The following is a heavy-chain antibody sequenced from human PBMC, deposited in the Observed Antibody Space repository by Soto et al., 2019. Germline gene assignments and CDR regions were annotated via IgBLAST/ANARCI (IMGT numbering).Heavy chain of an antibody. J-gene: IGHJ3*01. CDR2: IYYSGAT. CDR3: ARTTTARRARDAFDL. CDR1: GGSISSGDYY. D-gene: IGHD4-17*01. Sequence: QVQLQESGPGLVKPSQTLSLICTVSGGSISSGDYYWTWIRQPPGEGLEWIGCIYYSGATFYNPSRQSRLSISIDTSTHRFSLDLSSVTAAEPAVYYCARTTTARRARDAFDLWGQGTWVIVSS. V-gene: IGHV4-30-4*08.